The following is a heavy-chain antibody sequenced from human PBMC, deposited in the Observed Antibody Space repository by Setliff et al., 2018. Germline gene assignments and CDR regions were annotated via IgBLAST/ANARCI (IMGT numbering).Heavy chain of an antibody. CDR1: GSTFSTYS. Sequence: GGSLRLSCAASGSTFSTYSMNWVRQAPGKGLEWLSYISGSDNKIYSADSVKGRFTISRDNAKNSLYLQMNSLRAEDTAIYYCAKDLYYYDSYGFDYWGQGTPVTVSS. D-gene: IGHD3-22*01. CDR3: AKDLYYYDSYGFDY. V-gene: IGHV3-48*01. J-gene: IGHJ4*02. CDR2: ISGSDNKI.